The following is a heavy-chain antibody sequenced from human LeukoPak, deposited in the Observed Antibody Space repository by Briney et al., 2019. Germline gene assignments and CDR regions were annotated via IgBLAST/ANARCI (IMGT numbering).Heavy chain of an antibody. CDR2: INHSGST. D-gene: IGHD4-23*01. CDR3: ARDRRWYAPLYYYYMDV. J-gene: IGHJ6*03. Sequence: PSETLSLTCAVYGGSFSGYYWSRIRQPPGKGLEWIGEINHSGSTNYNPSLKSRVTISVDTSKNQFSLKLSSVTAADTAVYYCARDRRWYAPLYYYYMDVWGKGTTVTVSS. V-gene: IGHV4-34*01. CDR1: GGSFSGYY.